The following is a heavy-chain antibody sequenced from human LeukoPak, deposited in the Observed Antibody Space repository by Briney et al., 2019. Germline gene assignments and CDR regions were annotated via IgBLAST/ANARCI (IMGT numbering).Heavy chain of an antibody. Sequence: PGRSLRPSCAASGFTFSPHTMHWVRQAPGKGLEWVAVITENGSNKYYADSVKGRFTISRDNSKNTLHLQMSSLTTEDTAIYFCVRQSEGLDYWGQGTLVTVSS. J-gene: IGHJ4*02. CDR1: GFTFSPHT. V-gene: IGHV3-30-3*01. D-gene: IGHD5/OR15-5a*01. CDR3: VRQSEGLDY. CDR2: ITENGSNK.